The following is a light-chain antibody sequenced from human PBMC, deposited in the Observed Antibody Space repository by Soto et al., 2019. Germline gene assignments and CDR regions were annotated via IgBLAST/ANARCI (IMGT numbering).Light chain of an antibody. CDR1: QDIANY. CDR2: AAI. CDR3: QKYYNAPRT. V-gene: IGKV1-27*01. J-gene: IGKJ1*01. Sequence: DIQMTQSPSSLSASVGDRVTITCRASQDIANYLAWYQQKPGKVPKLLIYAAITLHSGVPSRFSGSGSGTDFTLTISSLQPEDVATYYCQKYYNAPRTFGQGTKVE.